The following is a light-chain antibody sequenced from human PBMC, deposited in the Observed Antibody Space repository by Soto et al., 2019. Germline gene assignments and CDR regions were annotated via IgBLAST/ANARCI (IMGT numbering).Light chain of an antibody. CDR3: QQTFSRPYT. Sequence: DIQMTQSPSSLSASVGDRVTITCRASQIVRSNLNWYQQKPGKVPELLIYAASTLQPGVPSRFRGSGSGTDFHLTVSSLQPEDFGTYHCQQTFSRPYTFGQGTKLEIE. J-gene: IGKJ2*01. CDR2: AAS. V-gene: IGKV1-39*01. CDR1: QIVRSN.